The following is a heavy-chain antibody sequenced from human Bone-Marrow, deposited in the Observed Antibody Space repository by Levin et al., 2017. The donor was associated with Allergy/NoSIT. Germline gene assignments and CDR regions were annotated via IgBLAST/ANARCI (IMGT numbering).Heavy chain of an antibody. J-gene: IGHJ6*02. CDR1: GVSINNYF. CDR3: GREGDWESSVWYGTKDYAMEF. CDR2: IYSTASS. D-gene: IGHD6-19*01. V-gene: IGHV4-59*01. Sequence: SETLSLTCNVSGVSINNYFWSWIRQPPGKGLEWIGYIYSTASSSYNPSLKNRVTMSIETSKNQVSLKLRSVTAADTAVYYCGREGDWESSVWYGTKDYAMEFWGQGTTVTVSS.